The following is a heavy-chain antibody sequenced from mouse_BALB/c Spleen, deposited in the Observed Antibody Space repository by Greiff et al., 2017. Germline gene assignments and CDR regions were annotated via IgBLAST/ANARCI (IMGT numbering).Heavy chain of an antibody. CDR2: ISSGGSYT. Sequence: EVQGVESGGGLVKPGGSLKLSCAASGFTFSSYTMSWVRQTPEKRLEWVATISSGGSYTYYPDSVKGRFTISRDNAKNTLYLQMSSLKSEDTAMYYCTREDYDYLFAYWGQGTLVTVSA. D-gene: IGHD2-4*01. CDR3: TREDYDYLFAY. V-gene: IGHV5-6-4*01. J-gene: IGHJ3*01. CDR1: GFTFSSYT.